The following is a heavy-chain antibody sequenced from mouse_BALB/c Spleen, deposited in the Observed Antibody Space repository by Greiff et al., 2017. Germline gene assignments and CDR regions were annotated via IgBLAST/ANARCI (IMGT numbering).Heavy chain of an antibody. CDR2: ISSGGST. Sequence: EVKVVESGGGLVKPGGSLKLSCAASGFTFSSYAMSWVRQTPEKRLEWVASISSGGSTYYPDSVKGRFTISRDNARNILYLQMSSLRSEDTAMYYCAREGYYYGSGAYWGQGILVTVSA. D-gene: IGHD1-1*01. CDR1: GFTFSSYA. J-gene: IGHJ3*01. V-gene: IGHV5-6-5*01. CDR3: AREGYYYGSGAY.